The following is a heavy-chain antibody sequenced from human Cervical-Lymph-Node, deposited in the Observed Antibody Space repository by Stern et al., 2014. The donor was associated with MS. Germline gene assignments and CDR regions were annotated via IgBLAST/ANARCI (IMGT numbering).Heavy chain of an antibody. CDR3: SRVDDLRSGFYGGGYFEV. CDR2: INRSGNL. CDR1: GYSLSRGSA. V-gene: IGHV4-38-2*02. J-gene: IGHJ4*02. Sequence: QVQLQQSGPGLVKPSETVSLICSVSGYSLSRGSAWGWVRQPPGKGLEWXGNINRSGNLYYNPSLKSRVTISVDTSKNHFSLKLTSVTAADTAFYFCSRVDDLRSGFYGGGYFEVWGQGTLVTVSS. D-gene: IGHD3-3*01.